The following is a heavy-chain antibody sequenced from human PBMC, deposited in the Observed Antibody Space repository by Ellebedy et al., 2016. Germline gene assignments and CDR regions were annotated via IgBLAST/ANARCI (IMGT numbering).Heavy chain of an antibody. CDR1: GGSISSYY. J-gene: IGHJ3*01. D-gene: IGHD1-14*01. CDR2: IYGTGTS. CDR3: VTRHNAAFDF. V-gene: IGHV3-53*01. Sequence: GGSLRLSXTVSGGSISSYYWSWVRQAPGRGLELVSLIYGTGTSYYAESVKGRFTISRDNSKKTLYLQMSGLGAEDTAVYYCVTRHNAAFDFWGQGTMVTVSS.